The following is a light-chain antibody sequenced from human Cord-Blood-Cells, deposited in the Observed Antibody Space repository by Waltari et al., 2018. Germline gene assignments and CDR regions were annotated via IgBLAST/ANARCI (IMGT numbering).Light chain of an antibody. V-gene: IGKV1-39*01. CDR2: AAS. Sequence: DIQMTQSPSSLSAYVGDRVTITCRASQSISSYLNWYQQKPGKAPKLLIYAASSLQSGVPSRFSGSGSGTDFTLTISSLQPEDFATYYCQQSYSTHALTFGGGTKVEIK. J-gene: IGKJ4*01. CDR1: QSISSY. CDR3: QQSYSTHALT.